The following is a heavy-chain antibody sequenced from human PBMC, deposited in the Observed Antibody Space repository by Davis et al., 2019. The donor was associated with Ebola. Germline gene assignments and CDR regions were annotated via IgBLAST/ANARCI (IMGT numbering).Heavy chain of an antibody. J-gene: IGHJ6*02. D-gene: IGHD6-19*01. CDR2: ISGSGGST. V-gene: IGHV3-23*01. CDR1: GLTFSSYG. Sequence: LSLTCAASGLTFSSYGMSWVRQAPGKGLEWVSAISGSGGSTYYADSVKGRFTISRDNSKNTLYLQMNSLRVEDTAVYYWAKDLRQWLSPDYYYGKDVWGQGTTVTVSS. CDR3: AKDLRQWLSPDYYYGKDV.